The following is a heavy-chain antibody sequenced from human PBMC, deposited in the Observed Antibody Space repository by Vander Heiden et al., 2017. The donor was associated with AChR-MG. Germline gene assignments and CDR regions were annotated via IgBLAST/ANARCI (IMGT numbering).Heavy chain of an antibody. J-gene: IGHJ4*02. CDR1: GDSITSGSYY. D-gene: IGHD5-12*01. CDR2: IYPGGSA. CDR3: ARVFGYSGYAKYYFDY. Sequence: QVHLQESGPGLVKPSQTLSLTCTVSGDSITSGSYYWSWLRQHPGKGLEWIGYIYPGGSADHNPSLKSRLTMSVDRSKNQFSLSLTSVTAADTAVYYCARVFGYSGYAKYYFDYWGQGTLVTVSS. V-gene: IGHV4-31*03.